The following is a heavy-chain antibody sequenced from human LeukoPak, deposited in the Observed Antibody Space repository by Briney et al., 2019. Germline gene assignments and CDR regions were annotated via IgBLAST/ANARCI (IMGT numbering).Heavy chain of an antibody. J-gene: IGHJ5*02. V-gene: IGHV3-23*01. CDR2: ITGSGGWA. CDR3: TTDLQQLVP. CDR1: GLTFSNYA. D-gene: IGHD6-13*01. Sequence: GGSLRLSCAASGLTFSNYAMMWLRQAPGKGLEWVSAITGSGGWALYADSVKGRFTISRDNSKNTLYLQMNSLKTEDTAVYYCTTDLQQLVPWGQGTLVTVSS.